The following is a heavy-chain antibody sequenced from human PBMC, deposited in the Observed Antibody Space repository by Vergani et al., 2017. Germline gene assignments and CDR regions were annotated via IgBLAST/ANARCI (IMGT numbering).Heavy chain of an antibody. J-gene: IGHJ3*01. CDR1: GGSISSYY. V-gene: IGHV4-59*01. Sequence: QVRLQESGPGLVKPSETLSLACTVSGGSISSYYWSWIRQPPGKGLEWIGYIYYSGSAKYNPSLESRVTMSVDTSKNQFSLNLTSVTAADTAVYYCARSYGYDAFDVWGQGTKVTVSS. CDR3: ARSYGYDAFDV. CDR2: IYYSGSA. D-gene: IGHD3-10*01.